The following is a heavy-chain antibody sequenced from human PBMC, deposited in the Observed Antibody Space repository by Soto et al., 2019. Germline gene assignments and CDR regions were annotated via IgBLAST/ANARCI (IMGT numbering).Heavy chain of an antibody. J-gene: IGHJ5*01. CDR2: IIPIFGTA. CDR1: GGTFSSYA. D-gene: IGHD3-9*01. V-gene: IGHV1-69*12. Sequence: QVQLVQSGAEVKKPGSSVKVSCKASGGTFSSYAISWVRQAPGQGLEWMGGIIPIFGTANYAQKFQGRVTITADESTSPAYTELSSMRSEDTAVDYCARTFDYEDWFDSWGQGTLVTVSS. CDR3: ARTFDYEDWFDS.